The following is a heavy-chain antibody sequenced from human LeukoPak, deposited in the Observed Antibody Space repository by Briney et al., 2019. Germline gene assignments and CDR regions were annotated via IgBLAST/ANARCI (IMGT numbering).Heavy chain of an antibody. J-gene: IGHJ4*02. CDR3: ARGIFPVLLRLGYFDY. Sequence: SETLSLTCAVYGGSFSGYYWSWIRQPPGKGLEWIGEINHSGSTNYNPSLKSRVTISVDTSKNQFSLKLSSVTAADTATYYCARGIFPVLLRLGYFDYWGQGTLVTVSS. CDR1: GGSFSGYY. D-gene: IGHD4-17*01. CDR2: INHSGST. V-gene: IGHV4-34*01.